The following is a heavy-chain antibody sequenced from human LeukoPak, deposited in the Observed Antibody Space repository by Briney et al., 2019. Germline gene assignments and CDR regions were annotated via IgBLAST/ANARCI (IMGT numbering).Heavy chain of an antibody. V-gene: IGHV3-21*01. CDR1: GFSFSDYS. D-gene: IGHD2-8*01. CDR2: ISSSSTYR. Sequence: EGSLRLSCAATGFSFSDYSMKWVRQAPGEGLECVSSISSSSTYRYYADSVKSRFAISRDNAKKSLYLQMDSLRAEDTAVYYCARVMLGRDHGVVVWGHGTTVTVSS. J-gene: IGHJ6*02. CDR3: ARVMLGRDHGVVV.